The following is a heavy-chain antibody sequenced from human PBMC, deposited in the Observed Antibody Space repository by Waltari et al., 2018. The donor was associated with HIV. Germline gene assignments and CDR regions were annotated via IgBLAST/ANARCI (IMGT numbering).Heavy chain of an antibody. J-gene: IGHJ6*02. CDR1: GYTFTNYD. CDR3: TRSLALRIAAPGADI. V-gene: IGHV1-8*01. CDR2: INPKTGDT. D-gene: IGHD2-8*02. Sequence: QVQLVQSGAELKRPGAAVRISCATSGYTFTNYDITWVRQAPGQGLEWMGWINPKTGDTGVLDGFQGRITMTRNISSGTAYMDLTRLTKEDTATYYCTRSLALRIAAPGADIWGQGTSLIVSS.